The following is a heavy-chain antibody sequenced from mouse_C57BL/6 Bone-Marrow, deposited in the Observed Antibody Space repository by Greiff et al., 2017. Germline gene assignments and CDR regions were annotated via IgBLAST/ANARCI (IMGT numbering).Heavy chain of an antibody. Sequence: VMLVESGAELMKPGASVKLSCKATGYTFTGYWIEWVKQRPGHGLEWIGEILPGSGSTNSNEKFKGKATFTADTSSNTAYMQLSSLTTEDSAISYCAVRRDYWGQGTTLTVSS. CDR1: GYTFTGYW. V-gene: IGHV1-9*01. CDR3: AVRRDY. D-gene: IGHD2-14*01. CDR2: ILPGSGST. J-gene: IGHJ2*01.